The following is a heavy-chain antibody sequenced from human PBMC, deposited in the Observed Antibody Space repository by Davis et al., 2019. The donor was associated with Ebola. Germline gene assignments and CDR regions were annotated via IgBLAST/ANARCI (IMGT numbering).Heavy chain of an antibody. Sequence: GESLKISCAASGFTFSSYSMNWVRQAPGKGLEWVSGISGSGGSTYYADSVKGRFTISRDNSKNTLYLQMNSLRAEDTAVYYCATEQARSSGWYGPGYWGQGTLVTVSS. J-gene: IGHJ4*02. CDR2: ISGSGGST. CDR3: ATEQARSSGWYGPGY. V-gene: IGHV3-23*01. CDR1: GFTFSSYS. D-gene: IGHD6-19*01.